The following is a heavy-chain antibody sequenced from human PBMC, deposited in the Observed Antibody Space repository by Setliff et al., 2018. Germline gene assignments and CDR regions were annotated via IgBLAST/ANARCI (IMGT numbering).Heavy chain of an antibody. D-gene: IGHD3-3*01. CDR1: GYTFTGYY. V-gene: IGHV1-2*04. CDR3: ARGRDFWSGYLVY. Sequence: ASVKVSCKASGYTFTGYYMHWVRQAPGQGLEWMGWINPNSGGTNYAQKFQGWVTMTRDPSISTAYMELSRLRSDDTAVYYCARGRDFWSGYLVYWGQGTLVTVS. J-gene: IGHJ4*02. CDR2: INPNSGGT.